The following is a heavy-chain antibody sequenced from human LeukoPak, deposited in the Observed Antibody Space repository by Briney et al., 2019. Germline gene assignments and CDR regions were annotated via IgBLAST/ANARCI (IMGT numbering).Heavy chain of an antibody. J-gene: IGHJ4*02. CDR2: INPDSGDS. CDR3: ATGVATACTY. V-gene: IGHV1-2*02. D-gene: IGHD5-12*01. Sequence: GASVKVSCKTSVYTFTGYYIHWVRQAPGHGLEWMAWINPDSGDSYSAPKFQGRVTMTRDTSISTASMEVSWLSSDDTAVYYCATGVATACTYWGQGTLVTVSS. CDR1: VYTFTGYY.